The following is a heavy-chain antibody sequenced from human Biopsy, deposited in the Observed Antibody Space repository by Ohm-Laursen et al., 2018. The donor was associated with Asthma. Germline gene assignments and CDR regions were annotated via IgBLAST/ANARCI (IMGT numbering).Heavy chain of an antibody. V-gene: IGHV3-30-3*01. Sequence: SLRLSCSASGFTFRSYAMHWVRQAPGKGLEWVAVGGSYYDGGLKYYADSVNGRFTVSRDDSKNTLYLQMNSLRPDDTAVYYCARDVMEWYLPAFDFWGQGTTVTVS. D-gene: IGHD3-3*01. CDR3: ARDVMEWYLPAFDF. CDR1: GFTFRSYA. CDR2: GGSYYDGGLK. J-gene: IGHJ6*02.